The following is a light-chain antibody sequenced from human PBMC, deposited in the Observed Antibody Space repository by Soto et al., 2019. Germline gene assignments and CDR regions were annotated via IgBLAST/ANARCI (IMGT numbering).Light chain of an antibody. Sequence: EIVLTQSPDLLSVSPGERASLSCRASQSVGASSAWYPQKPGQAPRLLIYGASNRATGIPDRFSGSGSGTDFTLTISRLEPEDFAVYYCQQYGSSGTFGQGTKVDIK. J-gene: IGKJ1*01. CDR1: QSVGASS. V-gene: IGKV3-20*01. CDR2: GAS. CDR3: QQYGSSGT.